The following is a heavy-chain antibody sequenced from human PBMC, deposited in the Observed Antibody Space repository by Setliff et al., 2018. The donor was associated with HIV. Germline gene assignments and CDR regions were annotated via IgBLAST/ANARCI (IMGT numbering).Heavy chain of an antibody. D-gene: IGHD5-18*01. V-gene: IGHV4-31*03. J-gene: IGHJ4*02. Sequence: SETLSLTCTVSGGSIYSGAYYWAWIRQHPGKGLEWIGHIYYSGDTRYNPSLKSRLTISIDTSVNQFSLKLSSVTAADTAVYFCARIAWYSESTYGHDLYYFDFWGQGSLVTVSS. CDR1: GGSIYSGAYY. CDR3: ARIAWYSESTYGHDLYYFDF. CDR2: IYYSGDT.